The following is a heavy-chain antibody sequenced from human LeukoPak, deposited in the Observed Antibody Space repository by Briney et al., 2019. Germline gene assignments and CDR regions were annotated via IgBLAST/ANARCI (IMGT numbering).Heavy chain of an antibody. V-gene: IGHV3-20*04. CDR3: AKDSGPNYYYYMDV. CDR1: GFTFDDYG. D-gene: IGHD5-12*01. J-gene: IGHJ6*03. Sequence: PGGSLRLSCAASGFTFDDYGMSWVRQAPGKGLEWVSGISWNGGSTGYADSVKGRFTISRDNAKNSLYLQMNSLRAEDTALYYCAKDSGPNYYYYMDVWGKGTTVTISS. CDR2: ISWNGGST.